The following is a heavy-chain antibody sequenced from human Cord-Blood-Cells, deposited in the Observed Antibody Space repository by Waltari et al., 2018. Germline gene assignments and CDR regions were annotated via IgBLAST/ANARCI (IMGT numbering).Heavy chain of an antibody. CDR3: ATQYYDFWSGYFDY. CDR2: IIPIFGTA. CDR1: GGTFSSYA. V-gene: IGHV1-69*01. D-gene: IGHD3-3*01. J-gene: IGHJ4*02. Sequence: QVQLVQSGAEVKKPGSSVKVSCKASGGTFSSYAISWVRQAPGQWLEWMGGIIPIFGTANYAQKFEGRVTITADESTSAAYMELSSLRSEDTAVYYCATQYYDFWSGYFDYWGQGTLVTVSS.